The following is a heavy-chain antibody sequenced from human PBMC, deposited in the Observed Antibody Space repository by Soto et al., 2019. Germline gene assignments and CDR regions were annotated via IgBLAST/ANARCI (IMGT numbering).Heavy chain of an antibody. V-gene: IGHV3-21*01. Sequence: GSLRLSCAASGFTFSSYSMNWVRQAPGKGLEWVSSISSSSSYIYYADSVKGRFTISRDNAKNSLYLQMNSLRAEDTAVYYRARDYSSSWYSSNYYFDYWGQGTLVTVSS. D-gene: IGHD6-13*01. CDR2: ISSSSSYI. CDR1: GFTFSSYS. J-gene: IGHJ4*02. CDR3: ARDYSSSWYSSNYYFDY.